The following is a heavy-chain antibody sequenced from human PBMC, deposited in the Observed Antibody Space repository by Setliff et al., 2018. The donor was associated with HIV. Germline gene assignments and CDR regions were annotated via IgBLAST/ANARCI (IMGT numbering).Heavy chain of an antibody. CDR3: ATNELESDYYYYYMDA. Sequence: PGGSLRLSCAASGFTFCSQWMSWIRQAPGKGMEWVASIKQDGSEKCFVDSVKGRVTISRDNAKDSMFLQMNSLIGEDTAVYYCATNELESDYYYYYMDAWGKGTTVTVSS. V-gene: IGHV3-7*01. J-gene: IGHJ6*03. D-gene: IGHD1-1*01. CDR2: IKQDGSEK. CDR1: GFTFCSQW.